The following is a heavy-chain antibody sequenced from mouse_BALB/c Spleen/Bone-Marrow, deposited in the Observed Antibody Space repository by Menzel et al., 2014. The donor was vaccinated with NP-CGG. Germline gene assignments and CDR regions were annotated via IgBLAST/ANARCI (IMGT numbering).Heavy chain of an antibody. Sequence: VQLQQSGAELVKPGASVKLSCKASGYTFTSYYMYWVKQRPGQGFEWIGEINPSNGGTNFNEKFKSKATLTVDKSSSTPYMQLSSLTSEDSAVYYCTREGDSPFAYWGQGTLVTVSA. V-gene: IGHV1S81*02. J-gene: IGHJ3*01. CDR3: TREGDSPFAY. D-gene: IGHD2-13*01. CDR1: GYTFTSYY. CDR2: INPSNGGT.